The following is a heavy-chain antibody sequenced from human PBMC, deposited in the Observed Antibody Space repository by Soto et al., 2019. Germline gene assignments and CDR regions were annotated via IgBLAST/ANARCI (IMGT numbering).Heavy chain of an antibody. Sequence: PGESLKISCKASGYSFTTYWIGWVRQMPGKGLEWMGIIYPGDSDTRYSPSFQGQVTISADKSISTAYLQWSSLKASDSAMYYCARRRMTASRTRFDPWGQGTLVTVS. V-gene: IGHV5-51*01. CDR1: GYSFTTYW. CDR3: ARRRMTASRTRFDP. D-gene: IGHD2-21*02. J-gene: IGHJ5*02. CDR2: IYPGDSDT.